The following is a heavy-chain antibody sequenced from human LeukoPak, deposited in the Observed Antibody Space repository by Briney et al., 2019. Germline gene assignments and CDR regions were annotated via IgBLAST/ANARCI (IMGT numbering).Heavy chain of an antibody. Sequence: GASVKVSCKASGYTFTGYYMHWVRQAPGQGLEWMGWINPNSGGTNYAQKFQGRVTMTRDTSISTAYMELSRLRSDDTAVYYCARDFHLDIVVVPASWGQGTLVTVSS. V-gene: IGHV1-2*02. CDR3: ARDFHLDIVVVPAS. J-gene: IGHJ4*02. CDR2: INPNSGGT. CDR1: GYTFTGYY. D-gene: IGHD2-2*01.